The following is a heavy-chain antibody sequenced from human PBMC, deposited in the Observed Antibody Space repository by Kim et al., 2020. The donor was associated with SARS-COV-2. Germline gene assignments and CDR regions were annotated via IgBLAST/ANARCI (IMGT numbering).Heavy chain of an antibody. CDR3: ARVAATGIPVS. Sequence: SVKVSCKASGGTFSSYAISWVRQAPGQGLEWMGRIIPILGIANYAQKFQGRVTITPDKSTSTAYMELSSLRSQDTAVYYFARVAATGIPVSWGQGTLVT. J-gene: IGHJ5*02. CDR2: IIPILGIA. CDR1: GGTFSSYA. V-gene: IGHV1-69*04. D-gene: IGHD1-20*01.